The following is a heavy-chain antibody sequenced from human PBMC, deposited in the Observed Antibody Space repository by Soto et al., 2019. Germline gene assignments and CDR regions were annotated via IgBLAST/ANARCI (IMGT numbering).Heavy chain of an antibody. CDR2: ISAYNGNT. V-gene: IGHV1-18*01. Sequence: GASVKVSCKASGYTFTSYGISWVRQAPGQGLEWMGWISAYNGNTNYAQKLQGRVTMTTDTSTSTAYMELRSLRSDDTAVYYCARVTLTYGGNLVDFDYWGQGTLVTVSS. J-gene: IGHJ4*02. D-gene: IGHD4-17*01. CDR1: GYTFTSYG. CDR3: ARVTLTYGGNLVDFDY.